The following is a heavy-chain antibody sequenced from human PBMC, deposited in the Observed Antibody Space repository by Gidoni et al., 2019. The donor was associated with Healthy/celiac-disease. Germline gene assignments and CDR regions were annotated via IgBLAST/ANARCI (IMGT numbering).Heavy chain of an antibody. J-gene: IGHJ3*02. V-gene: IGHV3-74*01. Sequence: EVQLVESGGGLVQPGGSLRLSCAASGFNFSSYWMHWVRQAPGKGLVWVSRINSDGSSTSYADSVKGRFTISRDNANNTLYMQMNSLRAEDTAVYYCARDGRWETKNAFDIWGQGTMVTVSS. CDR1: GFNFSSYW. CDR3: ARDGRWETKNAFDI. D-gene: IGHD1-26*01. CDR2: INSDGSST.